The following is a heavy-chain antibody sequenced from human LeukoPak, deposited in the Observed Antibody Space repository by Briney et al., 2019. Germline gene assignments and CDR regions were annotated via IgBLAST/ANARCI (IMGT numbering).Heavy chain of an antibody. Sequence: GGSLRLSCAASGFTVSSNYMSWVRQAPGKGLEWVSVIYSGGSTYYADSVKGRFTISRDNSKNTLYLQMNSLRAEDTAVYYCARSGGVGSGSYYDYWGQGTLVTVSS. CDR3: ARSGGVGSGSYYDY. D-gene: IGHD3-10*01. CDR2: IYSGGST. V-gene: IGHV3-66*01. J-gene: IGHJ4*02. CDR1: GFTVSSNY.